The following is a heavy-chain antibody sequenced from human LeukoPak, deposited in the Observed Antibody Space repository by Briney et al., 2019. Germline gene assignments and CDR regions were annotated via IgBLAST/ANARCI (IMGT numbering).Heavy chain of an antibody. Sequence: GASVRVSCKASGYTFTAYYIHWVRQAPGQGLEWMGWINPNSGDTHYAQKFQDRVTMTRDTSISTAFMELSGLTSDDTAVYYCARGVATIKDFDYWGQGTLVTVSS. J-gene: IGHJ4*02. CDR3: ARGVATIKDFDY. CDR2: INPNSGDT. CDR1: GYTFTAYY. D-gene: IGHD5-12*01. V-gene: IGHV1-2*02.